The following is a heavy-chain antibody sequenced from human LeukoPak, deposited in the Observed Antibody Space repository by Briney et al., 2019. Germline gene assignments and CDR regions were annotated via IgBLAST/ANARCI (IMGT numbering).Heavy chain of an antibody. CDR2: VSPNSGDS. CDR1: GYSFGSLD. J-gene: IGHJ4*02. V-gene: IGHV1-8*01. Sequence: ASVKVSCKASGYSFGSLDINWIRQVPGQGFEWVGWVSPNSGDSGHVQKFQGRVTMTRDTSITTVYMELSSLTSEDTAVYYCARGIDAGVDYWGQGTLVNVSS. D-gene: IGHD2/OR15-2a*01. CDR3: ARGIDAGVDY.